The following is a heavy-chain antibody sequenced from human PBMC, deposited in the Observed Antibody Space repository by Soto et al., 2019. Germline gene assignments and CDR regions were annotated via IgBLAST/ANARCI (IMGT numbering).Heavy chain of an antibody. CDR3: AKGMVVVTAKTFDY. D-gene: IGHD2-21*02. V-gene: IGHV3-23*01. CDR1: GFTFSSYD. CDR2: ISGSGGST. Sequence: GGSLRLSCAASGFTFSSYDMSWVRQAPGKGLEWVSAISGSGGSTYYADTVKGRFTISRDNSKNTLYLQMNSLRAEDTAIYYCAKGMVVVTAKTFDYWGQGTMVTVSS. J-gene: IGHJ4*02.